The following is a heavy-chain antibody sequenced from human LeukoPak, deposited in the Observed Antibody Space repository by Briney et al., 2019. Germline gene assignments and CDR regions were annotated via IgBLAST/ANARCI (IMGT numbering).Heavy chain of an antibody. CDR1: GGPFSGYY. Sequence: SETLSLTCAVYGGPFSGYYWSWIRQPPGKGLEWIGEINHSGSTNYNPSLKSRVTISVDTSKNQFSLKLSSVTAPDTAVYYCARRVYSGSYNWYFDLWGRGTLVTVSS. D-gene: IGHD1-26*01. CDR3: ARRVYSGSYNWYFDL. V-gene: IGHV4-34*01. CDR2: INHSGST. J-gene: IGHJ2*01.